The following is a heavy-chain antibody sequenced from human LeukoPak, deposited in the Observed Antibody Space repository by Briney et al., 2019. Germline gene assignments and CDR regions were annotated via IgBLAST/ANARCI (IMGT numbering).Heavy chain of an antibody. J-gene: IGHJ4*02. CDR3: ARDFLGYCSGGSCPNFDY. V-gene: IGHV3-30*03. Sequence: PGRSLRLSCAASGFTFSSSAMHWVRQPPGKGLEWVTVISNDESNKYYADSVKGRFTISRDNAKNSLYLQMNSLRAEDTAVYYCARDFLGYCSGGSCPNFDYWGQGTLVTVSS. D-gene: IGHD2-15*01. CDR2: ISNDESNK. CDR1: GFTFSSSA.